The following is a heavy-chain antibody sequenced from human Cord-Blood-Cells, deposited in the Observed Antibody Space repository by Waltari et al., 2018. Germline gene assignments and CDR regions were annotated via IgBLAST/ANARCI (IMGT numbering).Heavy chain of an antibody. CDR1: GGSFSGYY. J-gene: IGHJ4*02. Sequence: QVQLQQWGAGLLKPSETLSLTCAVYGGSFSGYYWSWIRQPPGKGLEWIGEINHSGSTNYNPSLKSRVTISVDTPKNQFSLKLSSVTAADTAVYYCARGLRGDRDIVATIDYWGQGTLVTVSS. CDR2: INHSGST. V-gene: IGHV4-34*01. CDR3: ARGLRGDRDIVATIDY. D-gene: IGHD5-12*01.